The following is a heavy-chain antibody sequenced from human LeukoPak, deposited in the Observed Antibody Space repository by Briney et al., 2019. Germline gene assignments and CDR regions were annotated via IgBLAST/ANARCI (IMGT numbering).Heavy chain of an antibody. J-gene: IGHJ4*02. D-gene: IGHD3-3*01. Sequence: PSETLSLTCTVSLDTISSSTYYSGGIRQPPGKGLEWIGSVYYSGSTYYNPSLKSRVTISVDTSKNQFSLKLSSVTAADTAVYYCARLDVRASPIFFYRGQRTLVTVSS. CDR3: ARLDVRASPIFFY. V-gene: IGHV4-39*01. CDR2: VYYSGST. CDR1: LDTISSSTYY.